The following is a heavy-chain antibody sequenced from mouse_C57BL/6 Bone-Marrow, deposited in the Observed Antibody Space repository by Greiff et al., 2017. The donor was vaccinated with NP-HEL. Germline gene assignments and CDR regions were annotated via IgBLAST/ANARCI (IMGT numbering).Heavy chain of an antibody. CDR1: GYTFTSYW. J-gene: IGHJ4*01. CDR2: IDPSDSYT. V-gene: IGHV1-69*01. CDR3: ARTPGAYYAMDY. Sequence: QVQLQQPGAELVMPGASVKLSCKASGYTFTSYWMHWVKQRPGQGLEWIGEIDPSDSYTNYNQKFKGKSTLTVDTSSSTAYMQLSSLTSEDSAVYYCARTPGAYYAMDYWGQGTSVTVSS. D-gene: IGHD4-1*01.